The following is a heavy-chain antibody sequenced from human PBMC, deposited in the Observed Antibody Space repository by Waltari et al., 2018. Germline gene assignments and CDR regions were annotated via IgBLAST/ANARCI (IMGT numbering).Heavy chain of an antibody. Sequence: QLQESGPGLMKTSETLSLTCTVSGDSISSSHYWGWIRQPPGKGLEWIGSIYYSGNTYYNPSLKSRATVAVDTSKNKFSLNLISVTAADTAVYFCARDFTVRYFDWLSQGDLYYFDNWGQGTLVTVSP. CDR3: ARDFTVRYFDWLSQGDLYYFDN. V-gene: IGHV4-39*07. CDR2: IYYSGNT. J-gene: IGHJ4*02. CDR1: GDSISSSHY. D-gene: IGHD3-9*01.